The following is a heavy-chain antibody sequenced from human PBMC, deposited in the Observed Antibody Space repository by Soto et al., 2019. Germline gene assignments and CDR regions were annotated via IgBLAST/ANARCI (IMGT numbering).Heavy chain of an antibody. Sequence: GSLRLSCAASGFTFSSYGMHWVRQAPGKGLEWVAVISSDGSNKYYADSVKGRFTISRDNSKNTLYLQMNSLRAEDTAVYYCAIPDYYDSSGYYPLPGYWGQGTLVTVSS. CDR2: ISSDGSNK. CDR1: GFTFSSYG. D-gene: IGHD3-22*01. V-gene: IGHV3-30*03. CDR3: AIPDYYDSSGYYPLPGY. J-gene: IGHJ4*02.